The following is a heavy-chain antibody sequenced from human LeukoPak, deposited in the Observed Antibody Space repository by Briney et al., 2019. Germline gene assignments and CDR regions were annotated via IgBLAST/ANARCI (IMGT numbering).Heavy chain of an antibody. CDR3: AKDHYWSIDY. D-gene: IGHD3-3*01. J-gene: IGHJ4*02. CDR2: IKGDGIST. CDR1: GFDFSSNW. V-gene: IGHV3-74*01. Sequence: GGSLRLSCAASGFDFSSNWMHWVRHAPGQGPVWVSRIKGDGISTNYADSVKGRFTISRDIAKNTLHLQMNSLRAEDTGVYYCAKDHYWSIDYWGRGTLVTVSS.